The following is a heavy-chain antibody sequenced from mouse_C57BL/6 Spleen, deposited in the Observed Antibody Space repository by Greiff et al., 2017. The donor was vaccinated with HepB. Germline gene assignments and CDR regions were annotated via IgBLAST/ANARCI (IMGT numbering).Heavy chain of an antibody. V-gene: IGHV3-8*01. CDR1: GYSITSDY. CDR3: ARYGIYYGNHGGYFDV. Sequence: EVKLQESGPGLAKPSQTLSLTCSVTGYSITSDYWNWIRKFPGNKLEYMGYISYSGSTYYNPSLKSRISITRDTSKNQYYLQLNSVTTEDTATYYCARYGIYYGNHGGYFDVWGTGTTVTVSS. D-gene: IGHD2-1*01. CDR2: ISYSGST. J-gene: IGHJ1*03.